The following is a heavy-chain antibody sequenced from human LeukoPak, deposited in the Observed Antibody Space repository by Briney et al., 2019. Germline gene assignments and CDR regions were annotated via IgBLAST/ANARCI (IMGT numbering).Heavy chain of an antibody. J-gene: IGHJ6*03. CDR1: GFTFSIYS. Sequence: GGSLRLSCAASGFTFSIYSMNWVRQALGRGREWVSYITSSGSYIYYADSVKGRFTISTDNAKNSLHLQMNSLRAEDTAVYYCARGTAAAESYYYYMDVWGKGTTVTVSS. V-gene: IGHV3-21*01. D-gene: IGHD6-13*01. CDR3: ARGTAAAESYYYYMDV. CDR2: ITSSGSYI.